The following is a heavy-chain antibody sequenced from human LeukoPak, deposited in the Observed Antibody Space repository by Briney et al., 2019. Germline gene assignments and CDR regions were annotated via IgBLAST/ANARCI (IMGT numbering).Heavy chain of an antibody. V-gene: IGHV1-3*02. CDR3: ARGCGYNCFDY. J-gene: IGHJ4*02. CDR2: SNAGNGNT. CDR1: GGTFSSYA. Sequence: ASVKVSCKASGGTFSSYAISWVRQAPGQRLEWMGWSNAGNGNTKYSQEFQGRVTITRDTSASTAYMELSSLRSEDMAVYYCARGCGYNCFDYWGQGTLVTVSS. D-gene: IGHD5-24*01.